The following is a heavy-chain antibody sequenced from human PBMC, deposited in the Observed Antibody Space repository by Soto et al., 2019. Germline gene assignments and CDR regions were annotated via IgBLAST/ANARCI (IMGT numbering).Heavy chain of an antibody. J-gene: IGHJ6*02. CDR3: ARGTRDYFDTTGPGYGMDV. CDR2: FYDSGTS. D-gene: IGHD3-22*01. CDR1: GDSISDVDYY. Sequence: QVQLQESGPGLVKPSQTLSLTCTVSGDSISDVDYYWSWVRQTPREGLEWIGAFYDSGTSYYSPSIKSPMTISVDSSKNQFSLTLTSVTAADTAVYYCARGTRDYFDTTGPGYGMDVWGQGTTVTVSS. V-gene: IGHV4-30-4*01.